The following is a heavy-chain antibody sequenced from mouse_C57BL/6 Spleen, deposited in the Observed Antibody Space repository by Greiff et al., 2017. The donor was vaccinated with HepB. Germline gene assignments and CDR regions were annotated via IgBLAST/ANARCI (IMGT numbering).Heavy chain of an antibody. CDR2: IDPENGDT. D-gene: IGHD1-1*01. CDR1: GFNIKDDY. CDR3: TTWYGSNFDY. Sequence: EVQLQQSGAELVRPGASVKLSCTASGFNIKDDYMHWVKQRPEQGLEWIGWIDPENGDTEYASKFQGKATITADTSSNTAYLQLSSLTSEDTAVYYCTTWYGSNFDYWGQGTTLTVSS. J-gene: IGHJ2*01. V-gene: IGHV14-4*01.